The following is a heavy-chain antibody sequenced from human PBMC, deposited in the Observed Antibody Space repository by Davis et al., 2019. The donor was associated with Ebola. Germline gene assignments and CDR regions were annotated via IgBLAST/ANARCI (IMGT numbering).Heavy chain of an antibody. V-gene: IGHV4-39*07. CDR2: VYYIGTP. Sequence: PGGSLRLSCTVSGGPIRSPLSYWAWIRQTPGMRLEWIATVYYIGTPYYNPSLKSRVTISLDTSKNQFSLHLASVTAADTAVYYCATNSSSSPWFDPWGQGTQVTVSS. J-gene: IGHJ5*02. D-gene: IGHD6-6*01. CDR1: GGPIRSPLSY. CDR3: ATNSSSSPWFDP.